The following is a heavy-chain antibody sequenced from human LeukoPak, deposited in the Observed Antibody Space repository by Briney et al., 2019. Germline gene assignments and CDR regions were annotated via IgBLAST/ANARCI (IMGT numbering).Heavy chain of an antibody. D-gene: IGHD1-14*01. CDR3: ARAKNRVYYYYMDV. V-gene: IGHV4-39*07. CDR2: VFYNGAT. CDR1: GGSISSSIYY. J-gene: IGHJ6*03. Sequence: SETLSLTCIVSGGSISSSIYYWAWVRQPPGKGLEWIGTVFYNGATQYSPSLRSRVTISIDTSTNQFSLKLSSVTAADTAVYYCARAKNRVYYYYMDVWGKGTTVTVSS.